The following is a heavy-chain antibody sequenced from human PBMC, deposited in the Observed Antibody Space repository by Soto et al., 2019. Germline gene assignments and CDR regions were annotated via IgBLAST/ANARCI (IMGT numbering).Heavy chain of an antibody. CDR3: AKDHLDY. J-gene: IGHJ4*02. CDR2: ISYDGSNK. Sequence: GGSLRLSCAASGFTFSSYGMHWVRQAPGKGLEWVAVISYDGSNKYYADSVKGRFTISRGNSKNTLYLQMNSLRAEDTAVYYCAKDHLDYWGQGTLVTVSS. V-gene: IGHV3-30*18. CDR1: GFTFSSYG.